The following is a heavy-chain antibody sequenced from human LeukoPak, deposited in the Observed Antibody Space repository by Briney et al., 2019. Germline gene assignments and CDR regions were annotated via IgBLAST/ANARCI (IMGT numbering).Heavy chain of an antibody. CDR1: GGSFSGYY. Sequence: PSETLSLTCAVYGGSFSGYYWSWIRQPPGKGLEWIGEINHSGSTNYNPSLKSRVTISVGTSKNQFSLKLSSVTAADTAVYYCARGHRIAARLRDFGLYWGQGTLVTVSS. CDR3: ARGHRIAARLRDFGLY. D-gene: IGHD6-6*01. V-gene: IGHV4-34*01. J-gene: IGHJ4*02. CDR2: INHSGST.